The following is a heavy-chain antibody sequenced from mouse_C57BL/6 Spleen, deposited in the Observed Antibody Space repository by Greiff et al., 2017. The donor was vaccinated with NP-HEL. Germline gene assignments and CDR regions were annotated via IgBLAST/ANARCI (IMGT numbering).Heavy chain of an antibody. CDR1: GYTFTSYW. D-gene: IGHD2-10*01. J-gene: IGHJ4*01. CDR3: ARDTYYSAMDY. V-gene: IGHV1-7*01. CDR2: INPSSGYT. Sequence: VQLQQSGAELAKPGASVKLSCKASGYTFTSYWMHWVKQRPGQGLEWIGYINPSSGYTKYNQKFKDKAKLTADKSSSTAYMQLSSLTYEDSAVYYCARDTYYSAMDYWGQGTSVTVSS.